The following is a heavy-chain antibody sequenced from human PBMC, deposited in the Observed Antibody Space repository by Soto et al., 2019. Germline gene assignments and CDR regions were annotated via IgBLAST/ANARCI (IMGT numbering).Heavy chain of an antibody. CDR2: IYYSGST. CDR3: ARHGPLSYFDY. Sequence: PSETLSLTCTVSGGSISSYYWSWIRQPPGKGLEWIGYIYYSGSTNYNPSLKSRVTISVDTSKNQFSLKLSSVTAADTAVYYCARHGPLSYFDYWGQGTLVTVSS. CDR1: GGSISSYY. J-gene: IGHJ4*02. V-gene: IGHV4-59*08.